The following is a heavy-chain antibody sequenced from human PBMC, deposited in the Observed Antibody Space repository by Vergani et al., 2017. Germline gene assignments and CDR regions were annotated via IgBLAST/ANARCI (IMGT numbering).Heavy chain of an antibody. CDR1: NDSVSNTFY. Sequence: QVQLQESGPGLVKPSETLSLTCTVSNDSVSNTFYYWGWIRQPPGKGLEWIGSIYHSGSTYYNPSLKSRVTISVDTSKNQFSLKLSSVTAADTAVYYCARHLAVIAVAGSVFDYWGQGTLVTVSS. J-gene: IGHJ4*02. D-gene: IGHD6-19*01. CDR3: ARHLAVIAVAGSVFDY. CDR2: IYHSGST. V-gene: IGHV4-38-2*02.